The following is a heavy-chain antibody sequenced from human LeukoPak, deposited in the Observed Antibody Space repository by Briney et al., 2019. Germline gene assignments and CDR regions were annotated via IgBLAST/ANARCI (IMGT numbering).Heavy chain of an antibody. CDR1: GGSISSSSYY. Sequence: SETLSLTCTVSGGSISSSSYYWGWIRQPPGKGLEWIGSIYYSGSTYYNPSLKSRVTISVDTSKNQFSLKLSSVTAADTAVYYCARARFPLGSYYYDSSGSRGYYFDYWGQGTLVTVSS. J-gene: IGHJ4*02. D-gene: IGHD3-22*01. V-gene: IGHV4-39*07. CDR2: IYYSGST. CDR3: ARARFPLGSYYYDSSGSRGYYFDY.